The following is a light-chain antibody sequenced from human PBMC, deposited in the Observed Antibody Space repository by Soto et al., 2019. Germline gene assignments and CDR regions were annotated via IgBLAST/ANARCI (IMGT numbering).Light chain of an antibody. CDR2: NTS. CDR1: QSSGSW. V-gene: IGKV1-5*03. CDR3: HQYNSYWT. Sequence: DTQMTQAPTTLSASVGDRVTITCRASQSSGSWLAWYQQIPGKAPKLLIYNTSILENGVPSRFSASRSGTEFTLSISSLQPDDFATYYCHQYNSYWTFGQGTKVDI. J-gene: IGKJ1*01.